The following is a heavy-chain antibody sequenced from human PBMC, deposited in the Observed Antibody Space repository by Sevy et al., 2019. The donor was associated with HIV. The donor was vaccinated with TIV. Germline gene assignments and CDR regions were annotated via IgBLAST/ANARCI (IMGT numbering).Heavy chain of an antibody. Sequence: GGSLRLSCAASGFTFSSYSMNWVRQAPGKGLEWVSSISSSSSYIYYADSVKGRFTISRDNAKNSLYLQMNSLRAEDTAVYYCARDVSSGWKWAIYYYYYMDVWGKGTTVTVSS. V-gene: IGHV3-21*01. CDR2: ISSSSSYI. CDR1: GFTFSSYS. J-gene: IGHJ6*03. D-gene: IGHD6-19*01. CDR3: ARDVSSGWKWAIYYYYYMDV.